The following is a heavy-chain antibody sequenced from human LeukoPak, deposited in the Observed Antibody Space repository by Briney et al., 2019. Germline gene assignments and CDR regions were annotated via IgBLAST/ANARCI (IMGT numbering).Heavy chain of an antibody. D-gene: IGHD3-3*01. CDR3: ARPVTTIMIFGVVTEYFDY. V-gene: IGHV5-51*01. CDR1: GYSFTSYW. CDR2: IYPGDSDT. Sequence: GESLKISCKGSGYSFTSYWIGWVRQMPGKGLEWMGIIYPGDSDTRYSPPFQGQVTISADKSISTTYLQWSSLKASDTAMYYCARPVTTIMIFGVVTEYFDYWGQGTLVTVSS. J-gene: IGHJ4*02.